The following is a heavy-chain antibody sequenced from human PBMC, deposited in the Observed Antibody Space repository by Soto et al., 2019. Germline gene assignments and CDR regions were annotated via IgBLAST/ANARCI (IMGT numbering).Heavy chain of an antibody. V-gene: IGHV1-69*13. CDR1: GGTFSSYA. Sequence: SVKVSCKASGGTFSSYAISWVRQAPGQGLEWMGGIIPIFGTANYAQKFQGRVTITADESTSTAYMELSSLRSEDTAVYYCARDLAARGYYYYGMDVWGQGTTVTVSS. D-gene: IGHD2-15*01. CDR3: ARDLAARGYYYYGMDV. CDR2: IIPIFGTA. J-gene: IGHJ6*02.